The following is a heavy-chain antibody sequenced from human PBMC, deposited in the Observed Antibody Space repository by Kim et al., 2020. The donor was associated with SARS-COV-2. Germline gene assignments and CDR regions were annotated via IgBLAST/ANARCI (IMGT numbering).Heavy chain of an antibody. Sequence: GGSLRLSCAASGFTFSDYYMSWIRQAPGKGLEWVSYISSSSSYTNYADSVKGRFTISRDNAKNSLYLQMNSLRAEDTAVYYCARDHSTYYYDSSGYYRALTPAYYCYGMDVWGQGTTVTVSS. V-gene: IGHV3-11*05. CDR1: GFTFSDYY. CDR3: ARDHSTYYYDSSGYYRALTPAYYCYGMDV. CDR2: ISSSSSYT. D-gene: IGHD3-22*01. J-gene: IGHJ6*02.